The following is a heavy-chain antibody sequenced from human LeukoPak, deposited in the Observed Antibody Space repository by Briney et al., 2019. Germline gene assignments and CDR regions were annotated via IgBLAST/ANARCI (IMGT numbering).Heavy chain of an antibody. V-gene: IGHV3-7*04. J-gene: IGHJ4*02. CDR2: IKQDGSEK. D-gene: IGHD5-12*01. CDR3: AREFGGYAY. CDR1: GFSLSGSW. Sequence: PGGSLRPSCAASGFSLSGSWMSWGRQAPGEGREWVANIKQDGSEKYYVDSVKGRFIISRDNAKSSLYLQMSSRRAEGTAVYYCAREFGGYAYWGQGTLVTVSS.